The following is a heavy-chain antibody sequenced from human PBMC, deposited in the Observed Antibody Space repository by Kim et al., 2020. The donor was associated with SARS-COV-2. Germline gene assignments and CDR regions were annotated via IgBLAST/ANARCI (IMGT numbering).Heavy chain of an antibody. CDR3: TRDNPTVADFDS. Sequence: GGSLRLSCATSGFTFGGYEMNWVRQAPGKGLEWVAYITSSGTRKEYADSVEGRFSIFRDNAKNSLFLQMNSLRAEDTAVYYCTRDNPTVADFDSWSQGTL. V-gene: IGHV3-48*03. CDR1: GFTFGGYE. J-gene: IGHJ4*02. D-gene: IGHD4-17*01. CDR2: ITSSGTRK.